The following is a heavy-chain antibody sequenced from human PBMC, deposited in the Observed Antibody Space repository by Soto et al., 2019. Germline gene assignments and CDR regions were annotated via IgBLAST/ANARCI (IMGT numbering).Heavy chain of an antibody. D-gene: IGHD3-10*01. CDR2: INPNSGGT. CDR3: ARDSPYYGSGSNFDY. V-gene: IGHV1-2*04. CDR1: GYTFTGYY. Sequence: ASVKVSCKASGYTFTGYYMHWVRQAPGQGLEWMGWINPNSGGTNYAQKFQGWVTMTRDTSISTAYMELSRLRSDDTAVYYCARDSPYYGSGSNFDYWGQGTLVTVSS. J-gene: IGHJ4*02.